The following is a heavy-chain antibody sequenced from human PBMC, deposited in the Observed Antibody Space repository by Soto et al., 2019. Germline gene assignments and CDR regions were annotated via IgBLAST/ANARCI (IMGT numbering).Heavy chain of an antibody. CDR2: ISAGSGSI. D-gene: IGHD4-17*01. Sequence: EVQLVESGGGLVQPGGSLRLSCAASGFTFSNYIMNWVRQAPGKGLEWVSFISAGSGSIYYADSVNGRFTISRDNDKNSLYLQKNSLRAEDTAVYYCARYGDYSWYFDLWGRGTLVTVSS. J-gene: IGHJ2*01. CDR3: ARYGDYSWYFDL. V-gene: IGHV3-48*01. CDR1: GFTFSNYI.